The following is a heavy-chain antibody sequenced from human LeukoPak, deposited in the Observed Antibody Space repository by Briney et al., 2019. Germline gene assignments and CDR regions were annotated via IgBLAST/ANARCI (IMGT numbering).Heavy chain of an antibody. D-gene: IGHD1-26*01. CDR2: ISSSSSYI. CDR1: GFTFSSYS. CDR3: ARGRTVRGTYDY. J-gene: IGHJ4*02. Sequence: GGSLRLSCAASGFTFSSYSMNWVRQAPGKGLEWVSSISSSSSYIYYADSVKGRFTISRDNAKNSLYLQMNSLRAEDTAVYYCARGRTVRGTYDYWGQGTLVTVSS. V-gene: IGHV3-21*01.